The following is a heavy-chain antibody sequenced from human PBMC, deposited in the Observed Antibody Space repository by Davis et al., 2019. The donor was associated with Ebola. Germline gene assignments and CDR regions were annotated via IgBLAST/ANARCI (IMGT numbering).Heavy chain of an antibody. CDR3: ARDRAYNSFDY. CDR2: IGSSGSGT. D-gene: IGHD4-11*01. Sequence: PGGSLRLSCTASGFTFSSYEMTWVRQATGKGLEWVSYIGSSGSGTSYADSVKGRFTVSRDNAKNSLFLQMNGLSAEDTAVYYCARDRAYNSFDYWGQGTLVTVSS. J-gene: IGHJ4*02. V-gene: IGHV3-48*03. CDR1: GFTFSSYE.